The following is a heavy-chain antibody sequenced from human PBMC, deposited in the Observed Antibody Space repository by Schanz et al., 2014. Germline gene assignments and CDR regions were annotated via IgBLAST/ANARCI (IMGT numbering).Heavy chain of an antibody. J-gene: IGHJ5*02. V-gene: IGHV3-23*04. CDR3: ARAPPLVRGIAGWFGP. CDR1: GFTFKNYA. CDR2: IGGDASRT. Sequence: EVQLVESGGGLVQPGGSLRLSCAASGFTFKNYAMSWVRQAPGKGPEWVSAIGGDASRTYYADSVKGRFTISRDNSKSPLYPQRTSVRAAERALYYGARAPPLVRGIAGWFGPWGQGSLVTVSS. D-gene: IGHD3-10*01.